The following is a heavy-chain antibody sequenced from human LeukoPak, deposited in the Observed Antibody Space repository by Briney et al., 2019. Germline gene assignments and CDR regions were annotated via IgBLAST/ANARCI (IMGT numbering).Heavy chain of an antibody. J-gene: IGHJ3*02. CDR1: GYTFTSYG. Sequence: ASVKVSCKASGYTFTSYGISWVRQAPGQGLEWMGWISAYNGNTNYAQKLQGRVTMTTDTSTSTAYMELRSLRSDDTAVYYCARARTLAAAGSDAFDIWGQGTMVTVSS. CDR3: ARARTLAAAGSDAFDI. V-gene: IGHV1-18*01. D-gene: IGHD6-13*01. CDR2: ISAYNGNT.